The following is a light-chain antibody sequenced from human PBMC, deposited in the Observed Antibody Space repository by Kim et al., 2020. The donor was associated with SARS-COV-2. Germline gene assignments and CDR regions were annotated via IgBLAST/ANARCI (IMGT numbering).Light chain of an antibody. CDR3: QHYGSSWT. CDR2: GTS. V-gene: IGKV3-20*01. CDR1: QSLSSTY. Sequence: SLSPGESATLSCRASQSLSSTYLAWFQQRPGQAPRLLIYGTSSRVTGIPDRFSGSGSGTDFTLTISRLEPEDFAVYYCQHYGSSWTFGQGPRWIS. J-gene: IGKJ1*01.